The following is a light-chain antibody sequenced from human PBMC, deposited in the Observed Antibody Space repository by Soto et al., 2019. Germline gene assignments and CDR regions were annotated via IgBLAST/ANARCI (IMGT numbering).Light chain of an antibody. CDR2: AAS. J-gene: IGKJ4*01. V-gene: IGKV1-9*01. Sequence: DIQFTQSPSFLSASVGDRVTITCRASQGISSYLAWYQQKPGKAPKLLIYAASTLQRGVPSRFSGSGSGKEFPLTISSLQHEDFATYYCQQLNSYLRFGGGTKVEIK. CDR3: QQLNSYLR. CDR1: QGISSY.